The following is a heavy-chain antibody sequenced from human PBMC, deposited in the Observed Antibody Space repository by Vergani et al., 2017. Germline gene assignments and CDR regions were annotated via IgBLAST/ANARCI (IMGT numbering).Heavy chain of an antibody. CDR3: ARLHFQRNTIFGVVDY. V-gene: IGHV4-39*07. CDR1: GGSISSSSYY. J-gene: IGHJ4*02. CDR2: IYYSGST. D-gene: IGHD3-3*01. Sequence: QLQLQESGPGLVKPSETLSLTCTVSGGSISSSSYYWGWIRQPPGKGLEWIGSIYYSGSTYYNPSLKSRVTISVDTSKNQFSLKLSSVTAADTAVYYCARLHFQRNTIFGVVDYWGQGTLVTVSS.